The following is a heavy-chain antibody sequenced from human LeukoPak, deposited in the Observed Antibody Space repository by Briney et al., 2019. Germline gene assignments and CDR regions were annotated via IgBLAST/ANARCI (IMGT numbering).Heavy chain of an antibody. CDR2: ISANNGNT. CDR3: ARDANTMVRGAIDY. J-gene: IGHJ4*02. D-gene: IGHD3-10*01. CDR1: GYTFTSYG. V-gene: IGHV1-18*04. Sequence: ASVKVSCKASGYTFTSYGMSWVRQAPGQGLEWMGWISANNGNTNYAQKLQGRVTMTTDTSTSTAYMELRSLRSDDTAVYYCARDANTMVRGAIDYWGQGTLVTVSS.